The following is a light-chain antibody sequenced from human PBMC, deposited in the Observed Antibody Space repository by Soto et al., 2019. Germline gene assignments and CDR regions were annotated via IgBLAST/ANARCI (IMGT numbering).Light chain of an antibody. Sequence: EIVLTQSPGTLSLSPGERATLSCRASQSVSSSYLAWYQQKPGQAPRLLIYGASSRATGIPDRFSGSGSGTDFTLTISRLEPEDFAVYYCHKFVSSPLTFGGGTKVDI. CDR1: QSVSSSY. V-gene: IGKV3-20*01. CDR3: HKFVSSPLT. CDR2: GAS. J-gene: IGKJ4*01.